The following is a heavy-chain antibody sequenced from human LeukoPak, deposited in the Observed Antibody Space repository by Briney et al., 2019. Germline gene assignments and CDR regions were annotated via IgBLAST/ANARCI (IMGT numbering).Heavy chain of an antibody. J-gene: IGHJ4*02. V-gene: IGHV3-64*02. CDR2: INTDGRIT. CDR1: GFSFRYFA. CDR3: TRDGGSFCDFDY. Sequence: GGSLGLSCVGSGFSFRYFAIHWVRQAPGKGLEYVSVINTDGRITYYADSVKGRFTISRVNSKNTVYLQMGSLRGDDMAVYYCTRDGGSFCDFDYWGQGALVTVSS. D-gene: IGHD1-26*01.